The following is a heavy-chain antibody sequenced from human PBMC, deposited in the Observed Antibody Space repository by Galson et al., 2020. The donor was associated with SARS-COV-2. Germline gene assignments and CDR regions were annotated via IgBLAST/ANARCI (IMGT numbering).Heavy chain of an antibody. Sequence: GGSLRLSCAASGFTFSNYAMNWDRQPPAKGLEWVSAVAGSGASTYYADSVKGRFTITRDNTKNKLHLQMNSLRAEDTAVYYGAKDDYDDSSRYQGRAYWGQGTLVTVSS. D-gene: IGHD3-22*01. J-gene: IGHJ4*02. CDR1: GFTFSNYA. CDR3: AKDDYDDSSRYQGRAY. CDR2: VAGSGAST. V-gene: IGHV3-23*01.